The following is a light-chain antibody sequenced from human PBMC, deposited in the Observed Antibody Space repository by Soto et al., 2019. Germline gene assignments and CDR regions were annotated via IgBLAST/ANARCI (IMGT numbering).Light chain of an antibody. CDR3: QHRSNWPWT. J-gene: IGKJ1*01. V-gene: IGKV3-11*01. CDR2: DAS. Sequence: EIVLTQSPATLSLSPGERATLSCRASQNVRSNLAWYQQKPGQAPRLLIYDASNRATGIPARFSGSGSGTVFTLAISSLEPEDFAVYYCQHRSNWPWTFGQGTKVEIK. CDR1: QNVRSN.